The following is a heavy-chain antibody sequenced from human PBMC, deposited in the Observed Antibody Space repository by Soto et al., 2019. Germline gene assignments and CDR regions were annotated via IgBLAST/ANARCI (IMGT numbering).Heavy chain of an antibody. CDR2: IHYNGTT. CDR3: ARYNSYAIDY. D-gene: IGHD2-8*01. J-gene: IGHJ4*02. V-gene: IGHV4-59*01. CDR1: GTSISSYY. Sequence: VQLQESGPGLVKPSETLSLTCTVSGTSISSYYWSWIRQPPGKGLEWIASIHYNGTTNYNPSLASRVTLSVDTSKNQFSLKMTSVTAADRAMYFCARYNSYAIDYWGRGTLVTVSS.